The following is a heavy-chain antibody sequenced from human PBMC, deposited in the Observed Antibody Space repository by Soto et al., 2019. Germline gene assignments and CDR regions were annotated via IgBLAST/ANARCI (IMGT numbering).Heavy chain of an antibody. CDR2: ISAYNGNT. V-gene: IGHV1-18*01. D-gene: IGHD2-15*01. CDR1: GYTFTSYG. CDR3: ARDSQLGDIVVVVAAKPSDAFYI. J-gene: IGHJ3*02. Sequence: QVPLVQSGAEVKKPGASVKVSCKASGYTFTSYGISWVRQAPGQGLEWMGWISAYNGNTNYAQKLQGRVTMTTDTSTSTAYMELRSLRSDDAAEYYSARDSQLGDIVVVVAAKPSDAFYIWGQGTMVTVSS.